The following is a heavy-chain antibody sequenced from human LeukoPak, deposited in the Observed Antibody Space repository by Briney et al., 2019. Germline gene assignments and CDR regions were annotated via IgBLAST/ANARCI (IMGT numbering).Heavy chain of an antibody. CDR2: ITWDGGIT. J-gene: IGHJ4*02. CDR1: GFNFDDYT. CDR3: ATGYSYVYGLGYYFEN. D-gene: IGHD5-18*01. Sequence: GGSLRLSCAASGFNFDDYTMHWVRQAPGKGLEWVSLITWDGGITYYADSVTGRFTISRDNSKNSLYMQMNSLRTEDTALYYCATGYSYVYGLGYYFENWGQGTPVTVSS. V-gene: IGHV3-43*01.